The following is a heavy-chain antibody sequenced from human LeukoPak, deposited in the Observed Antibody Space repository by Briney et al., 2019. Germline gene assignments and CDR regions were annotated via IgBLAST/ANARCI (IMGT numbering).Heavy chain of an antibody. J-gene: IGHJ4*02. CDR3: ARDRQWLAYYDY. Sequence: GGSLRLSCAASGFTFSSYGMHWVRQAPGKGLEWVAVIWYDGSNKYYADSVKGRFTISRDNSKNTLYLQMNSLRAEDTAVYYCARDRQWLAYYDYWGQGTLVTVSS. CDR2: IWYDGSNK. D-gene: IGHD6-19*01. CDR1: GFTFSSYG. V-gene: IGHV3-33*01.